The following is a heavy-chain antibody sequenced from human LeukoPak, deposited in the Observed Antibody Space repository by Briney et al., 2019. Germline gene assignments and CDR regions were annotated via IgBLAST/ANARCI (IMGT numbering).Heavy chain of an antibody. CDR1: GYNFTTYW. CDR2: IYPGDSDT. V-gene: IGHV5-51*01. Sequence: GESLKISCQYSGYNFTTYWITWVRQMPGKGLEWMGIIYPGDSDTRYSPSFQGQVTISADKSISTAYLQWSSLKASDTAMYYCARLGSYCSRGSCYMIDYWGQGTLVTVSS. D-gene: IGHD2-15*01. CDR3: ARLGSYCSRGSCYMIDY. J-gene: IGHJ4*02.